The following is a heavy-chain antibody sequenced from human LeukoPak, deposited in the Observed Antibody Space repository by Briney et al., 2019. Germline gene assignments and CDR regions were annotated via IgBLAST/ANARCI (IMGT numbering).Heavy chain of an antibody. D-gene: IGHD6-13*01. CDR2: ISGDGGST. CDR1: GLITDDYA. V-gene: IGHV3-43*02. Sequence: GGSLRLSCAAPGLITDDYAIHWVRQAPGKGLEWVSLISGDGGSTFYADSVRGRFTISRDNSKNSLSLQMSSLRSEDTARYFCARESERSGWYDYWGQGTLVTVSS. J-gene: IGHJ4*02. CDR3: ARESERSGWYDY.